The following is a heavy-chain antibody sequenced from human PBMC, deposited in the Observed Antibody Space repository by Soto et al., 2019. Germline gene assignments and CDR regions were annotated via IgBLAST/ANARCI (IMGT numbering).Heavy chain of an antibody. V-gene: IGHV4-34*01. D-gene: IGHD1-26*01. J-gene: IGHJ6*01. Sequence: SETLSLNCAVYGESFSGYYWRWIRKPPGKGVAWLGEINHSGRNNYNPSLKSRVTISVDPSKKPFSLKLRSVTAGDTAVKYCTSWEPERNLYYYNCSMDVWEQRNRVIV. CDR1: GESFSGYY. CDR3: TSWEPERNLYYYNCSMDV. CDR2: INHSGRN.